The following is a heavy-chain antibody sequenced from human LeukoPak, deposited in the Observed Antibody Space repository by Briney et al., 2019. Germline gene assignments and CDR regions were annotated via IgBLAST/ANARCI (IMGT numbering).Heavy chain of an antibody. D-gene: IGHD3-16*02. J-gene: IGHJ4*02. V-gene: IGHV3-23*01. Sequence: GVSLTLSCAASRFTFSSYAMSWLRPAPGKGLEWVSAISGSGGSTYYADSVRGRFTISRANSKNTLYLQMHSLSAEDAAVYYCAKCRWGSYRYMNDWGQGTLVTVSS. CDR3: AKCRWGSYRYMND. CDR2: ISGSGGST. CDR1: RFTFSSYA.